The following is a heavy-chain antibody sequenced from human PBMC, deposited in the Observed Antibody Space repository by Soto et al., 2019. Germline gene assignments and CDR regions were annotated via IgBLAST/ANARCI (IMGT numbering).Heavy chain of an antibody. CDR2: ISGSGGST. J-gene: IGHJ4*02. CDR3: AKDTNTPLDYGYDY. Sequence: LRLSCAASGFTFSSYAMSWVRQAPGKGLEWVSAISGSGGSTYYADSVKGRFTISRDNSKNTLYLQMNSLRAEDTAVYYCAKDTNTPLDYGYDYWGQGNLVTVSS. CDR1: GFTFSSYA. V-gene: IGHV3-23*01. D-gene: IGHD5-12*01.